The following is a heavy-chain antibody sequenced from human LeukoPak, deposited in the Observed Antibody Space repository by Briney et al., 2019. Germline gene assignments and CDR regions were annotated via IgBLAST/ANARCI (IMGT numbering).Heavy chain of an antibody. CDR2: IDNGGSYT. D-gene: IGHD3-22*01. V-gene: IGHV3-74*01. CDR3: ARDLPISDSSGYYLNY. J-gene: IGHJ4*02. Sequence: PGGSLRLSCAASGFIFSSKWIHWARQAPGKGLEWVSRIDNGGSYTSYADSVKGRFTISRDNAKNTLYLQMNSLRAEDTAVYYCARDLPISDSSGYYLNYWGQGTVVTVSS. CDR1: GFIFSSKW.